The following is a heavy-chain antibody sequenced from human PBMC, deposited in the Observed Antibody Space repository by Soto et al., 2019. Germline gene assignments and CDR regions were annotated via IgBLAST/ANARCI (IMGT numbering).Heavy chain of an antibody. D-gene: IGHD6-19*01. V-gene: IGHV4-4*02. J-gene: IGHJ5*02. CDR3: ARGGLAVGSGFDA. Sequence: QVQLYESGPGLVKPSGTLSLTCAVSGASISSGNWWSWVRQSPGKGLEWIGEIYHSGSTNYNPSLKSRVTISVDKSNNQFSLNVKSVTAADTAIYYCARGGLAVGSGFDALGQGTLVTVSS. CDR2: IYHSGST. CDR1: GASISSGNW.